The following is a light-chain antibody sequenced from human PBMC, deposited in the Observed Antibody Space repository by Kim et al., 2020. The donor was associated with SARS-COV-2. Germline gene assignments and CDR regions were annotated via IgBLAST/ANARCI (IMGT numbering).Light chain of an antibody. J-gene: IGKJ1*01. CDR1: QNVNLW. Sequence: AAVVATVAITCRASQNVNLWLAWYQQKPGQVPKLLIQKTSGLQRGVPSRFSGGVSGTDFTLNIRSLQPDDFATYYCQQYHTHATFGQGTKVDIK. CDR3: QQYHTHAT. CDR2: KTS. V-gene: IGKV1-5*03.